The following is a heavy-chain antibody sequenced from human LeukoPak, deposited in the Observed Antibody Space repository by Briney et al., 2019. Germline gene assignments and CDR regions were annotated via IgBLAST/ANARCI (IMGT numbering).Heavy chain of an antibody. CDR3: ARGEGREDIVVVPAAMFDY. D-gene: IGHD2-2*01. CDR1: GGTFSSYA. CDR2: IIPIFGTA. Sequence: SVKVSCKASGGTFSSYAITWVRQAPGQGLDWMGGIIPIFGTANYAQKFQGRVTITADESTSTGYMELSSLRSEDTAVYYCARGEGREDIVVVPAAMFDYWGQGTLVTVSS. V-gene: IGHV1-69*01. J-gene: IGHJ4*02.